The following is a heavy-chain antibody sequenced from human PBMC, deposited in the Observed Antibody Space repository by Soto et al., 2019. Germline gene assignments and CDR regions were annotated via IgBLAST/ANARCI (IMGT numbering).Heavy chain of an antibody. D-gene: IGHD6-13*01. Sequence: GGSLSLSCAASGFTVSSNYMSWVRQAPGKGLEWVSVIYSGGSTYYADSVKGRFTISRDNSKNTLYLQMNSLRAEDTAVYYCARGTLAAAVVRYFDYWGQGTLVTVSS. V-gene: IGHV3-66*01. CDR2: IYSGGST. CDR3: ARGTLAAAVVRYFDY. CDR1: GFTVSSNY. J-gene: IGHJ4*02.